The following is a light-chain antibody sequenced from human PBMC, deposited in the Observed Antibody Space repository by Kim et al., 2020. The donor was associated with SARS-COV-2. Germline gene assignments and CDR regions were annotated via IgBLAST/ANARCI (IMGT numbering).Light chain of an antibody. CDR1: QSISNW. CDR3: QQYNSYSYS. J-gene: IGKJ2*03. CDR2: KAS. Sequence: SASVGDRVTFTCRASQSISNWLAWYQQKPGKAPTLLLFKASTLESGVPSRFSGSGSGTESTLTINSLQPDDFATYYCQQYNSYSYSFGQGTTL. V-gene: IGKV1-5*03.